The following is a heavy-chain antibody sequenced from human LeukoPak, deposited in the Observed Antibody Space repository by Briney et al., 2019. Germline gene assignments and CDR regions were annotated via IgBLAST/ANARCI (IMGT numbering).Heavy chain of an antibody. Sequence: SETLSLTCTVSGGSISSYYWSWIRQPPGRGLEWIGYIYYSGSTNYNPSLKSRVTISVDTSKNQFSLKLSSVTAADTAVYYCARGGATRYCSSTSCQAAFDIWGQGTMVTVSS. J-gene: IGHJ3*02. V-gene: IGHV4-59*08. CDR1: GGSISSYY. CDR3: ARGGATRYCSSTSCQAAFDI. D-gene: IGHD2-2*01. CDR2: IYYSGST.